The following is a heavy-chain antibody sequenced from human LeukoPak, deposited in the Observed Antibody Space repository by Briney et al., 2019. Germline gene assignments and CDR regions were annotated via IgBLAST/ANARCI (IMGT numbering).Heavy chain of an antibody. CDR2: IRSKVYGRTT. V-gene: IGHV3-49*04. CDR1: GFTFGDYA. D-gene: IGHD1-26*01. CDR3: TRAQTEVGAKYYSDH. J-gene: IGHJ4*02. Sequence: GGSLRLSCTTSGFTFGDYALNWARQAPGKGLEWVGFIRSKVYGRTTEYAASVKGRFTVSTDDSKSIAYLQMDSLKTEDTAVYYCTRAQTEVGAKYYSDHWGQGTLVTVSS.